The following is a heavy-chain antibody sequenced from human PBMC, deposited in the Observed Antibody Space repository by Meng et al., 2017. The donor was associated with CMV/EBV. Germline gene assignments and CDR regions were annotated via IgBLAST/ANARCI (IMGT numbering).Heavy chain of an antibody. CDR1: GFTFSSYW. CDR2: IKQDGSEK. Sequence: GGSLRLSCAASGFTFSSYWMSWVRQAPGKGLEWVANIKQDGSEKYYVDSVKGRSTISRDNAKNSLYLQMNSLRAEDTAVYYCARDCSSTTGGMDVWGQGTTVTVSS. CDR3: ARDCSSTTGGMDV. V-gene: IGHV3-7*01. J-gene: IGHJ6*02. D-gene: IGHD2-2*01.